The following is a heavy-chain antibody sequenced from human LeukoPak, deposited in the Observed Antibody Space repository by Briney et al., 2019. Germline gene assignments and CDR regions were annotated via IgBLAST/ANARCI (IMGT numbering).Heavy chain of an antibody. D-gene: IGHD3-22*01. V-gene: IGHV4-39*01. Sequence: PSQTLSLTCTVSGGSITSSSYYWGWIRQPPGKGLERIGSFSYSGTAYFNPSLESRVTMSVDTSNNQVSLNVSSVTAADTGVYYCARPSSGYYYDYMDVWGKGTLVTVSS. CDR3: ARPSSGYYYDYMDV. CDR1: GGSITSSSYY. J-gene: IGHJ6*03. CDR2: FSYSGTA.